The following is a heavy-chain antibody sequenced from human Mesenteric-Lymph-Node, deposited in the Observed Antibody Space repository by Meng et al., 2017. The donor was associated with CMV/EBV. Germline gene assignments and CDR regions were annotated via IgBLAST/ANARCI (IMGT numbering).Heavy chain of an antibody. D-gene: IGHD2-15*01. CDR3: AKGRRSSSGGSYYGENFDY. CDR1: FSNYG. J-gene: IGHJ4*02. CDR2: ITGSGGST. Sequence: FSNYGMSWVRQAPGKGLEWVSGITGSGGSTFGADSVKGRFTISRDTSKNALYLQMNSLRAEDTAVYYCAKGRRSSSGGSYYGENFDYWGQGTLVTVSS. V-gene: IGHV3-23*01.